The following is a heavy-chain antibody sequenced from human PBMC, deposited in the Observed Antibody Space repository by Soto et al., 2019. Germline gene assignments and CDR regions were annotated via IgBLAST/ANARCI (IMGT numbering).Heavy chain of an antibody. CDR2: IYYSGST. CDR3: ARGDTYFDY. CDR1: GGSISSYY. V-gene: IGHV4-59*01. D-gene: IGHD5-18*01. J-gene: IGHJ4*02. Sequence: PSETLSLTCTVSGGSISSYYCSWIRRPPGKGLEWIGYIYYSGSTNYNPSLKSRVTISVDTSKNQFSLKLTSVTAADTAVYYCARGDTYFDYWGQGTLVTV.